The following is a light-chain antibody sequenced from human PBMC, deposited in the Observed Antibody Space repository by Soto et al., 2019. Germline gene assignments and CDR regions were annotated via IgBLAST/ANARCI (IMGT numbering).Light chain of an antibody. CDR2: RAS. CDR1: QHVSSN. V-gene: IGKV3-15*01. CDR3: QQYNKWPYT. Sequence: EIVMTQSPATLSVSPGGSATLSCRASQHVSSNLAWYRQKPGQPPTLLIYRASTRATGIPATFSGGGSGTEFTLTISSLQSEDFALYCCQQYNKWPYTFGQGTKLEI. J-gene: IGKJ2*01.